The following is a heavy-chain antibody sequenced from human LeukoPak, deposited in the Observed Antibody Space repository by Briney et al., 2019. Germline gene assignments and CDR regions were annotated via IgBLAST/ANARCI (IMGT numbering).Heavy chain of an antibody. CDR3: ARGQVGSPFDP. D-gene: IGHD1-26*01. J-gene: IGHJ5*02. CDR2: MYYRGST. Sequence: SETLSLTCAVYSDSFSGYYWGWTRQPPGKGLEWIGSMYYRGSTYYNPSLKSRGAISVDTSKNQFSLKLSSVTAADTAVYYCARGQVGSPFDPWGQGTLVTVSS. V-gene: IGHV4-39*01. CDR1: SDSFSGYY.